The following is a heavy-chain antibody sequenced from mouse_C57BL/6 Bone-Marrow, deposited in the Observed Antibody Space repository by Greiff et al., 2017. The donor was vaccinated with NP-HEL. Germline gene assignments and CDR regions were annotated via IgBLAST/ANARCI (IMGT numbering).Heavy chain of an antibody. D-gene: IGHD1-1*01. Sequence: VQLQQSGPGLVKPGASVKISCKASGYSFTSYYIHWVKQRPGQGLEWIGWIYPGSGNTKYNEKFKGKATLTADTSSSTAYMQLSSLTSEDSAVYYCARLSYYYGFDVWGTGTTVTVSS. CDR1: GYSFTSYY. CDR3: ARLSYYYGFDV. V-gene: IGHV1-66*01. J-gene: IGHJ1*03. CDR2: IYPGSGNT.